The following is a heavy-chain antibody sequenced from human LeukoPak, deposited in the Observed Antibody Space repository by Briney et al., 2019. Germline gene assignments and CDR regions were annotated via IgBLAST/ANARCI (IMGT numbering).Heavy chain of an antibody. CDR3: ARSPYCSSTSCYGSYDS. D-gene: IGHD2-2*01. V-gene: IGHV3-30*02. CDR2: IRYDGSNK. Sequence: GGSLRLSCAASGFTFNTYDMHWVRQAPGKGLEWVAFIRYDGSNKYYADSVKGRFTISRDNSKNTLYLQMKSLRAEDTAVYYCARSPYCSSTSCYGSYDSWGQGTLVTVSS. CDR1: GFTFNTYD. J-gene: IGHJ4*02.